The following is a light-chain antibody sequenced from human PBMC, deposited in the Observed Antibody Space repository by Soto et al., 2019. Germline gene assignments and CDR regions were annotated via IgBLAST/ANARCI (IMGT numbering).Light chain of an antibody. Sequence: QSVLTQPPSVSAAPGQKVTISCSGSSSNIGNNYVSWYQQLPGTAPKLLIYDNNKRPSGIPDRFSGSKSGTSATLGITGLQTGDEADYYRGTWDSSLSGVVFGGGTKLTVL. CDR2: DNN. J-gene: IGLJ2*01. CDR3: GTWDSSLSGVV. V-gene: IGLV1-51*01. CDR1: SSNIGNNY.